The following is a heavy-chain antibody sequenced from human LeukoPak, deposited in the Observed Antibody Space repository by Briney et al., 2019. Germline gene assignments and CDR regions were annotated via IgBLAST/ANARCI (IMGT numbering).Heavy chain of an antibody. Sequence: SETLSLTCTVSGGSISSSSYYWGWIRQPPGKGLEWIGSIYYSGSTYYNPSLKSRVTISVDTSKNQFSLKLSSVTAADTAVYCCARHSRFDFLSGYLWYFDYWGQGALVTVSS. CDR2: IYYSGST. CDR1: GGSISSSSYY. J-gene: IGHJ4*02. CDR3: ARHSRFDFLSGYLWYFDY. V-gene: IGHV4-39*01. D-gene: IGHD3-3*01.